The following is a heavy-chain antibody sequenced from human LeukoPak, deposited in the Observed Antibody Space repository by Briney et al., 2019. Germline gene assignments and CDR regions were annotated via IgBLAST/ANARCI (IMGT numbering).Heavy chain of an antibody. Sequence: GGSLRLSCEASGFTFTAYALTWFRQAPGKGLEWVANIHDNGFVRNYVDSVKGRFTISRDNAKNSVYLQLNNLRVDDTALYYCARGRGWVDHWGQGTLVTVSS. CDR2: IHDNGFVR. CDR3: ARGRGWVDH. D-gene: IGHD3-16*01. J-gene: IGHJ4*02. V-gene: IGHV3-7*03. CDR1: GFTFTAYA.